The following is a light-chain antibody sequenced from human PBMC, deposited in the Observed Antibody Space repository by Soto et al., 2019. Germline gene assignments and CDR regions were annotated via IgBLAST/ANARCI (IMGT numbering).Light chain of an antibody. J-gene: IGLJ3*02. CDR1: SSNIGAGYD. CDR3: QSYDSSLSGSV. Sequence: QSVLTQPPSVSGAPGQRVTISCTGSSSNIGAGYDVHWYQQLPGTAPKLLIYGSSNRPSGVPDRFSGSNSGTSASLAITGVQAEDEADYYCQSYDSSLSGSVFGGGTKLTVL. CDR2: GSS. V-gene: IGLV1-40*01.